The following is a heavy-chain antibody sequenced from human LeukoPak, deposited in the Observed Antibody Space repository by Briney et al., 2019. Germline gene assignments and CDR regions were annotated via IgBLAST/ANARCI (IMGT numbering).Heavy chain of an antibody. Sequence: GGSLRLSCAASGFAFSDFWMSWVRQAPGKGLEWVANIRHDGNAKNYVPSVRGRFTISRDNAKNSLYLQMNSLTVEDAAVYYCATSHDSAGNDWGQGTLVTVSS. CDR2: IRHDGNAK. J-gene: IGHJ4*02. CDR1: GFAFSDFW. V-gene: IGHV3-7*01. CDR3: ATSHDSAGND. D-gene: IGHD2-15*01.